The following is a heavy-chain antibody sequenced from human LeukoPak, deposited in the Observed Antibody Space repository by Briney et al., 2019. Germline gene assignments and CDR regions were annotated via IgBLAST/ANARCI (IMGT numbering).Heavy chain of an antibody. Sequence: ASVKVSCKASGYTFTGYYMHWVRQAPGQGLEWMGWINPNSGGTNYAQKFQGRVTMTRDTSISTAYMELSRLRSDDTAVYYCASLRAAAGSNFDYWGQGTLVTVSS. CDR1: GYTFTGYY. CDR2: INPNSGGT. J-gene: IGHJ4*02. V-gene: IGHV1-2*02. CDR3: ASLRAAAGSNFDY. D-gene: IGHD6-13*01.